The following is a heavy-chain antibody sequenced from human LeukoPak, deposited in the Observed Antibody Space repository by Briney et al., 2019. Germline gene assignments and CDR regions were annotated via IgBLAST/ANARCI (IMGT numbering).Heavy chain of an antibody. CDR2: IHPNSGAT. D-gene: IGHD3-22*01. V-gene: IGHV1-2*02. J-gene: IGHJ4*02. CDR3: ARDGPAQIVDFDY. Sequence: ASVKVSCKASGYTFTGSGWYLYWLRQAPGQGLECVGWIHPNSGATLYAQKFQGRVAMTTDTSISTAYMELSRLRPDDTAMYYCARDGPAQIVDFDYWGQGTLVTVSS. CDR1: GYTFTGSGWY.